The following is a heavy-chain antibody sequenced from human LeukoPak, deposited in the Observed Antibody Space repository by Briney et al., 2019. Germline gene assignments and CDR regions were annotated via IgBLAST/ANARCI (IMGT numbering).Heavy chain of an antibody. D-gene: IGHD3-16*01. Sequence: PGGSLRLSCAASGFTFSSYSMHWVRQAPGKGLEWVAVISYDGSNKYYADSVKGRFTISRDNSKNTLYLQMNSLRAEDTAVYYCATAGDDALDIWGQGTMVTVSS. CDR2: ISYDGSNK. V-gene: IGHV3-30*03. CDR1: GFTFSSYS. CDR3: ATAGDDALDI. J-gene: IGHJ3*02.